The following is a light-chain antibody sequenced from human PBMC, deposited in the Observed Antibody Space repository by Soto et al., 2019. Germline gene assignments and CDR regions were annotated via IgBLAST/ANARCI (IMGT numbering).Light chain of an antibody. Sequence: QSVLTQPASVSGSPGQSITISCTGTSSDVGGYNYVSWYQQHPGKAPKLMTYEVTKRPSGVPDRFSGSKSGNTASLTVSGLQAEDEADYFCSSFAGTIFYVFGTGTKVTV. J-gene: IGLJ1*01. V-gene: IGLV2-8*01. CDR1: SSDVGGYNY. CDR2: EVT. CDR3: SSFAGTIFYV.